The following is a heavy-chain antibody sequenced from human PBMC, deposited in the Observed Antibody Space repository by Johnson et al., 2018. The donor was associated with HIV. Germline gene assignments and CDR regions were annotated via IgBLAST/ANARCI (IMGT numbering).Heavy chain of an antibody. J-gene: IGHJ3*02. CDR1: GFAFSSYV. D-gene: IGHD2-15*01. V-gene: IGHV3-64*01. CDR3: ARALGYCSGGSCPLDAFDI. Sequence: VQVVESGGGVVQPGRSLRLSCAASGFAFSSYVMHWVRQAPGKGLEYVSAISSNGGSTYYANSVKGRFTISRDNSKNTLYLQMGSLRAEDMAVYYCARALGYCSGGSCPLDAFDIWGQGTMVTVSS. CDR2: ISSNGGST.